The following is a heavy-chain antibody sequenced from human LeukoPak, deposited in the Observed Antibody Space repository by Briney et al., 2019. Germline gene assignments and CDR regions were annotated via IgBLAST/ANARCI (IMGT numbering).Heavy chain of an antibody. D-gene: IGHD2-2*01. Sequence: PSETLSLTCTVSGGSISSYYWSWIRQPPGKGLEWIGYVYYSGSTNYNPSLESRVTISVDTSKNQFSLKLSSVTAADTAVYYCARLGYCSSTSCFRFDPWGQGTLVTVSS. CDR2: VYYSGST. V-gene: IGHV4-59*01. CDR3: ARLGYCSSTSCFRFDP. J-gene: IGHJ5*02. CDR1: GGSISSYY.